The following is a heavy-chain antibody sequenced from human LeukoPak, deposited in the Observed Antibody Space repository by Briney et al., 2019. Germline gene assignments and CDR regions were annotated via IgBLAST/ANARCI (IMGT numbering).Heavy chain of an antibody. CDR1: GGSLSNYH. Sequence: SETLSLTCTVSGGSLSNYHWSWIRQPRGKGLEWIGYIYYSGTTNYNPSIKSRVTMSVDKSKNQFSLKLNSVTAADTAVYYGTSHYYDSSGSDAFDIWGQGTMVTVSS. V-gene: IGHV4-59*12. CDR2: IYYSGTT. D-gene: IGHD3-22*01. J-gene: IGHJ3*02. CDR3: TSHYYDSSGSDAFDI.